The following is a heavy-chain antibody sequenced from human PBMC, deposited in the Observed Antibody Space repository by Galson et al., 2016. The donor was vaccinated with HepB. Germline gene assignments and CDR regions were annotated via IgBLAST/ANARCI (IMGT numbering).Heavy chain of an antibody. Sequence: CAISGDSVSSNGVAWNWIRQSPSRGLEWLGRTYYRSKWYNDYAKSVKSRITINPDTSKNQFSLQLNSVTPEDTVVYYCARGRNSAFDYWGQGTLVTVSS. V-gene: IGHV6-1*01. CDR3: ARGRNSAFDY. J-gene: IGHJ4*02. CDR2: TYYRSKWYN. CDR1: GDSVSSNGVA. D-gene: IGHD1-7*01.